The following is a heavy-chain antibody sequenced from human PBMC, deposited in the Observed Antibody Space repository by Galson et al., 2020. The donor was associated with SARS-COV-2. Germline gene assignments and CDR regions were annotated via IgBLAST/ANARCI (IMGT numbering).Heavy chain of an antibody. Sequence: SETLSLTCTVSGGSISSHYWSWIRQPPGKGLEWIGYIYYSGSTNYNPSLKSRVTISVDTSKNQFSLKLSSVTAADTAVYYCARAGVDRFFGVVIGLVDWFDPWGQGTLVTVSS. V-gene: IGHV4-59*11. CDR2: IYYSGST. D-gene: IGHD3-3*01. J-gene: IGHJ5*02. CDR1: GGSISSHY. CDR3: ARAGVDRFFGVVIGLVDWFDP.